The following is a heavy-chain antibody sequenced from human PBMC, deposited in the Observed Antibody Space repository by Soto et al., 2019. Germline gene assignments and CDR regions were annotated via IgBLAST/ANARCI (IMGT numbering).Heavy chain of an antibody. CDR1: GYTFSNYG. J-gene: IGHJ6*03. D-gene: IGHD3-16*01. Sequence: GASGKASWKASGYTFSNYGISWGRPAPGKRDEWMGWISAYNGNTNYAQKLQGRVTMTTDTSTSTAYMELRSLRSDDTAVYYCARASLAASQAYYYYYMDVWGKGTTVTVSS. CDR2: ISAYNGNT. CDR3: ARASLAASQAYYYYYMDV. V-gene: IGHV1-18*01.